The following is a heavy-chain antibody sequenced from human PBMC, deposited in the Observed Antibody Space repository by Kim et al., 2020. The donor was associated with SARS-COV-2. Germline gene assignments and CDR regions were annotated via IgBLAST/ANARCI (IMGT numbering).Heavy chain of an antibody. CDR1: GFTFSKFY. CDR2: ISGDSRDI. J-gene: IGHJ4*02. D-gene: IGHD6-6*01. Sequence: GGSLRLSCEASGFTFSKFYMTWLRQAPGRRLEWLSYISGDSRDINYADSVKGRFTISRDNGKNSLYLQMNSLRVEDTAVYYCSRDPRPLDFWGQGTLVTVSS. CDR3: SRDPRPLDF. V-gene: IGHV3-11*06.